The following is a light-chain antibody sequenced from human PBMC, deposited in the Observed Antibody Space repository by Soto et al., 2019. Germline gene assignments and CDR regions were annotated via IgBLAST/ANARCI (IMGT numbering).Light chain of an antibody. CDR2: EVS. CDR3: SSYTSSSSYV. Sequence: QSALTQPPSASGSPGQSVTISCTGTSSDVGSYNRVSWYQQPPGTAPKLMIYEVSNRPSGVPDRFSGSKSGNTASLTISGLRAEDEADYYCSSYTSSSSYVFGTGTKVTVL. V-gene: IGLV2-18*02. CDR1: SSDVGSYNR. J-gene: IGLJ1*01.